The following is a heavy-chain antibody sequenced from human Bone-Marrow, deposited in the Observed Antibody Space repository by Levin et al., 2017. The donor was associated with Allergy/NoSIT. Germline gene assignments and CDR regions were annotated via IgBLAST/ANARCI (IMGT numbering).Heavy chain of an antibody. CDR2: TRNKANSYTT. CDR1: GFTFSDHY. V-gene: IGHV3-72*01. D-gene: IGHD3-10*01. CDR3: ASYNNYYGMDV. Sequence: GESLKISCAASGFTFSDHYMDWVRQAPGKGLEWVGRTRNKANSYTTEYAASVKGRFSISRDDSKNSMYLQMNSLKTEDTAVYYCASYNNYYGMDVWGQGTTVTVSS. J-gene: IGHJ6*02.